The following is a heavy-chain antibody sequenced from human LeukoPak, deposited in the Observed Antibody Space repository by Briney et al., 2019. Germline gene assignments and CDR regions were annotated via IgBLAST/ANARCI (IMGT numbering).Heavy chain of an antibody. CDR1: GGTFSSYA. CDR3: AIEMATIAHYYGMDV. CDR2: IIPILGIA. J-gene: IGHJ6*02. V-gene: IGHV1-69*04. D-gene: IGHD5-24*01. Sequence: ASVKVSSKASGGTFSSYAISWVRQAPGQGLEWMGRIIPILGIANYAQKFQGRVTITADKSTSTAYMELSSLRSEDTAVYYCAIEMATIAHYYGMDVWGQGTTVTVSS.